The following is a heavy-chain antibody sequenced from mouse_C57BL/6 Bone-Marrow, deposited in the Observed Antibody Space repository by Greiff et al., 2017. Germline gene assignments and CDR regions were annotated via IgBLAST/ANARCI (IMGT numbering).Heavy chain of an antibody. V-gene: IGHV1-63*01. D-gene: IGHD2-1*01. CDR2: IYPGGGYT. J-gene: IGHJ4*01. Sequence: LQESGAELVRPGTSVKMSCKASGYTFTNYWIGWAKQRPGHGLAWIGDIYPGGGYTNYNEKFKGKATLTADKSSSTAYMQFSSLTSEDSAIYYCARCNPYAMDYWGQGTSVTVSS. CDR3: ARCNPYAMDY. CDR1: GYTFTNYW.